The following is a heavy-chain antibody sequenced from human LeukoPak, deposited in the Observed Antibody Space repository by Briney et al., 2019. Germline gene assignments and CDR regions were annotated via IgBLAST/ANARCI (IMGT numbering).Heavy chain of an antibody. CDR2: IYPGDSDT. CDR1: GYSFSTYW. V-gene: IGHV5-51*01. CDR3: ARLHGYSYGYSDY. D-gene: IGHD5-18*01. J-gene: IGHJ4*02. Sequence: GESLKISCKGFGYSFSTYWIGWVRQMPGKGLEWMGIIYPGDSDTRYSPSFQGQVTISADKSISTAYLQWSSLKASDTAMYYCARLHGYSYGYSDYWGQGTLVTVSS.